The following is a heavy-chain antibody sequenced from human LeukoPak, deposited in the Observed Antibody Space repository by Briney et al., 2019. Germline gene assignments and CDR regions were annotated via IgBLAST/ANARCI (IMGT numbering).Heavy chain of an antibody. CDR2: ISWNSGSI. CDR3: ARVTLTGYYAFDY. Sequence: GGSLRLSCAASGFTFDDYAMHWVRQAPGKGLEWVSGISWNSGSIGYADSVKGRFTISRDKAKNSLYLQMNSLRAEDTAAYYCARVTLTGYYAFDYWGQGTLVTVSS. V-gene: IGHV3-9*01. CDR1: GFTFDDYA. J-gene: IGHJ4*02. D-gene: IGHD3-9*01.